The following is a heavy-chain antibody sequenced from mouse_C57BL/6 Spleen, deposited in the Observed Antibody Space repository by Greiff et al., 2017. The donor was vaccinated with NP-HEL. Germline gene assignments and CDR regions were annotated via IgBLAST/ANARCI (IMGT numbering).Heavy chain of an antibody. CDR3: ASYYDYELYYFDY. J-gene: IGHJ2*01. CDR2: INPNYGTT. V-gene: IGHV1-39*01. CDR1: GYSFTDYN. Sequence: VQLKQSGPELVKPGASVKISCKASGYSFTDYNMNWVKQSNGKSLEWIGVINPNYGTTSYNQKFKGKATLTVNQSSSTAYMQLNSLTSEDSAVYYCASYYDYELYYFDYWGQGTTLTVSS. D-gene: IGHD2-4*01.